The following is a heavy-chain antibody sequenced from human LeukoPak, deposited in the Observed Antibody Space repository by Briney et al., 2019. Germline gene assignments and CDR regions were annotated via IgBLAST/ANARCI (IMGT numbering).Heavy chain of an antibody. CDR2: IKQDGSEE. CDR1: EFRFGRDW. Sequence: GGSLRLSCVASEFRFGRDWISWVRQAPGKGLEWVACIKQDGSEEYYVGSVRGRFTVSVDNGKNSLYLQMNSLRAEDTARYYCATLDSTKSVFWGRGTAVTVSS. V-gene: IGHV3-7*01. D-gene: IGHD2-2*01. CDR3: ATLDSTKSVF. J-gene: IGHJ1*01.